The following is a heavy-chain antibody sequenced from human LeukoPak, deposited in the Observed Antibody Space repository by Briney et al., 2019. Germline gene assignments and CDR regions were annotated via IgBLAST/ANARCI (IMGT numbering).Heavy chain of an antibody. J-gene: IGHJ5*02. Sequence: GGSLRLSCAASGFTFSSHWMTWVRQAPGKGLEWVAVISYDGSNKYYADSVKGRFTISRDNSKNTLYLQMNSLRAEDTAVYYCAREGLIAAAGTREGWFDPWGQGTLVTVSS. CDR2: ISYDGSNK. CDR3: AREGLIAAAGTREGWFDP. V-gene: IGHV3-30-3*01. CDR1: GFTFSSHW. D-gene: IGHD6-13*01.